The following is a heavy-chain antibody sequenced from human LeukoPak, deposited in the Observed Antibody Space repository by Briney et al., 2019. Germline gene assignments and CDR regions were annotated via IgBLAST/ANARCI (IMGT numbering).Heavy chain of an antibody. J-gene: IGHJ4*02. Sequence: PSETLSLTCAVYGGSFSGYYWSWIRQPPGKGLEWIGEINHSGSTNYNPSPKSRVTISVDTSKNQFSLKLSSVTAADTAVYYCARTLAAAGAYYFDYWGQGTLVTVSS. D-gene: IGHD6-13*01. V-gene: IGHV4-34*01. CDR2: INHSGST. CDR1: GGSFSGYY. CDR3: ARTLAAAGAYYFDY.